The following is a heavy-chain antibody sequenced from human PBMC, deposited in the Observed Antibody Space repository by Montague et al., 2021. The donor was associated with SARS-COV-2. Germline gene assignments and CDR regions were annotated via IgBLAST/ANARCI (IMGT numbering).Heavy chain of an antibody. CDR2: ISWNSGNI. D-gene: IGHD6-19*01. CDR1: GFTFDDYA. J-gene: IGHJ3*02. CDR3: AKGEIGSGWYGAFDI. V-gene: IGHV3-9*01. Sequence: SLRLSCAASGFTFDDYAMHWVRQAPGKGLEWVSGISWNSGNIGYADSVKGRFTISRDNAKNSLYLQMNSLRAEDTALHYCAKGEIGSGWYGAFDIWGQGTMVTVSS.